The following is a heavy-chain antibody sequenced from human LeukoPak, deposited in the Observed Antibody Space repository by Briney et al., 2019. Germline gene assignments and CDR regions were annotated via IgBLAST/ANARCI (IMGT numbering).Heavy chain of an antibody. CDR2: MNPNSGNT. CDR1: GYTFTSYD. CDR3: ARSLERSIVTTSRGYYYMDV. Sequence: GASVKVSCKASGYTFTSYDINWVRQATGQGLEWMGWMNPNSGNTGYAQKFQGRVTMTTDTSTSTAYMELRSLRSDDTAVYYCARSLERSIVTTSRGYYYMDVWGKGTTVTVSS. V-gene: IGHV1-8*01. D-gene: IGHD4-11*01. J-gene: IGHJ6*03.